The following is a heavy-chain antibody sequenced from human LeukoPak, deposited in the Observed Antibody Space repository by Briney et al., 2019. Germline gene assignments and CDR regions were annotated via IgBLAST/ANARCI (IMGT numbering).Heavy chain of an antibody. Sequence: PGGSLRLSCAASGFTFDDYGMSWVRQAPGKGLEWVSGINWNGGSTGYADSVKGRFTISGDNAKNSLYLQMNRLRAEDTALYYCARDAAGLYYYYYYMDVWGKGTTVTVSS. CDR2: INWNGGST. D-gene: IGHD6-13*01. J-gene: IGHJ6*03. CDR3: ARDAAGLYYYYYYMDV. CDR1: GFTFDDYG. V-gene: IGHV3-20*04.